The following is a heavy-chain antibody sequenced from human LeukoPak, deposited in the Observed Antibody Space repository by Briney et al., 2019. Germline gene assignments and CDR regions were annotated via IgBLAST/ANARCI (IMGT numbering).Heavy chain of an antibody. V-gene: IGHV3-7*01. D-gene: IGHD3-22*01. CDR3: ARIVVVVNNWFDP. CDR1: GFTFSSYW. CDR2: IKQDGSEK. J-gene: IGHJ5*02. Sequence: SGGSLRLSCAASGFTFSSYWMSWVRQAPGKGLEWVANIKQDGSEKYYVDSVKGRFTISRDNAKNSLYLQMNSLRAEDTAVYYCARIVVVVNNWFDPWGQGTLVTVSS.